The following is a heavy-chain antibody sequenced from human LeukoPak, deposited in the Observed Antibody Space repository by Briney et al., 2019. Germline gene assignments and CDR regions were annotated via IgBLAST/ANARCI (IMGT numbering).Heavy chain of an antibody. CDR1: GGSFSGYY. Sequence: SSETLSLTCAVYGGSFSGYYWSWIRQSPGEGLEWIGEINDRGNTNSNPSLKSRVTISVDPPKNQVSLKLSSVTAADTAVFYCARGRAEIFGVIIPDRYNYYYMDVWGKGTTVTVSS. CDR2: INDRGNT. J-gene: IGHJ6*03. V-gene: IGHV4-34*01. CDR3: ARGRAEIFGVIIPDRYNYYYMDV. D-gene: IGHD3-3*01.